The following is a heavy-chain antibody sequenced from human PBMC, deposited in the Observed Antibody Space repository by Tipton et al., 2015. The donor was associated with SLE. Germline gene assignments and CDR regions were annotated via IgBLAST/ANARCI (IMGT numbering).Heavy chain of an antibody. CDR1: GSSLSAAFY. V-gene: IGHV4-38-2*02. CDR2: ILHSGSA. Sequence: TLSLTCTVSGSSLSAAFYWGWIRQPPGKGLEWIGTILHSGSAYYNSSLKSRVTMSIDTSKNQFSLRLSSVTAADTAVYYCAREVAYSSGWDAFDIWGQGTMVTVSS. D-gene: IGHD6-19*01. J-gene: IGHJ3*02. CDR3: AREVAYSSGWDAFDI.